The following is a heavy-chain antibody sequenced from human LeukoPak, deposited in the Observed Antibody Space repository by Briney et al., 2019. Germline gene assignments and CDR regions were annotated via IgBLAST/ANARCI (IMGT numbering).Heavy chain of an antibody. Sequence: GGSLRLSCAASGFTFSSYAMSWVRQAPGKGLEWASGISGSAVSTYYAASVKGRFTISRDNSKNALYLQMNSLRAEDTAVYYCCARSGEKDYWGQGTLVTVSS. J-gene: IGHJ4*02. V-gene: IGHV3-23*01. D-gene: IGHD2-15*01. CDR3: CARSGEKDY. CDR2: ISGSAVST. CDR1: GFTFSSYA.